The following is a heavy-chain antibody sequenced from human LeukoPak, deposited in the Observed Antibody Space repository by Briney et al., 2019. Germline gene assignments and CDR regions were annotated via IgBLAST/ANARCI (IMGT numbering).Heavy chain of an antibody. D-gene: IGHD5-24*01. CDR1: GFTFSNYY. Sequence: GGSLRLSCAASGFTFSNYYMSWVRQAPGKGLEWVSAISGSGGSTYYADSVKGRFTISRDNSKNTLYLQMNSLRAEDTAVYYCAKGGESRWLQLQGYFDYWGQGTLVTVSS. CDR3: AKGGESRWLQLQGYFDY. J-gene: IGHJ4*02. CDR2: ISGSGGST. V-gene: IGHV3-23*01.